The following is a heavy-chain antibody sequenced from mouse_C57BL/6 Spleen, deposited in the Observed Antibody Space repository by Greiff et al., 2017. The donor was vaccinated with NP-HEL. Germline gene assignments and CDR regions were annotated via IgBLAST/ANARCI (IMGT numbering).Heavy chain of an antibody. J-gene: IGHJ2*01. V-gene: IGHV1-82*01. CDR1: GYAFSSSW. CDR2: IYPGDGDT. D-gene: IGHD2-4*01. Sequence: QVQLQQSGPELVKPGASVKISCKASGYAFSSSWMNWVKQRPGKGLEWIGRIYPGDGDTNYNGKFKGKATLTADKSSSTAYMQLSSLTSEDSAVYFCANIYYDYDDYFDYWGQGTTLTVSS. CDR3: ANIYYDYDDYFDY.